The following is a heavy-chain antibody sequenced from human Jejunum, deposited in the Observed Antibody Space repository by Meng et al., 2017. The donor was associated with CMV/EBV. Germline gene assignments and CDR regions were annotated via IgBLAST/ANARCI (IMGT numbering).Heavy chain of an antibody. CDR2: MTGGGDYT. J-gene: IGHJ3*02. D-gene: IGHD1-26*01. CDR1: TFTCSRFD. CDR3: ARRSVGAFHI. V-gene: IGHV3-23*01. Sequence: LSLAVSTFTCSRFDMSWVRQAPGKGLEWVSTMTGGGDYTSCGDSVKGRFTISRDNSKNTLYLQMDSLRAEDTAVYYCARRSVGAFHIWGQGTMVTVSS.